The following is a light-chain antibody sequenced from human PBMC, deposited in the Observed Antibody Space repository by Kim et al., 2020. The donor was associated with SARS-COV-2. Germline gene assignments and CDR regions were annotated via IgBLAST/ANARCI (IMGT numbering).Light chain of an antibody. CDR3: VAWDDSLNGLV. CDR2: TNN. Sequence: QRFTVSCSESSSNIRSKTANWYQQVPGAAPKLLIYTNNQRPSGVPDRFSGSKSGTSASLAISGLQSEDEADYYCVAWDDSLNGLVFGGGTQLTVL. J-gene: IGLJ3*02. V-gene: IGLV1-44*01. CDR1: SSNIRSKT.